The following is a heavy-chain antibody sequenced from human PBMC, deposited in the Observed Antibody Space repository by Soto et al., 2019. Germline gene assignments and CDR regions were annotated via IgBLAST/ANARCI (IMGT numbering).Heavy chain of an antibody. CDR3: VKDESINWYSGHFRH. CDR1: GFTFDDYA. D-gene: IGHD6-13*01. CDR2: INGNGGSI. Sequence: EVQLVESGGGLVQPGRSLRLSCAASGFTFDDYAMHWVRQVPGKGLEWVSGINGNGGSIGYGDSVKGRFAIYRDNAKNSLNLQMNSLSAEDKAFYYCVKDESINWYSGHFRHWGQGTLVTVSS. V-gene: IGHV3-9*01. J-gene: IGHJ1*01.